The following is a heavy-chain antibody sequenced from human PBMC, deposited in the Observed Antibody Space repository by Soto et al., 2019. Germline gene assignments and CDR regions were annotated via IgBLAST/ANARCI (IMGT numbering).Heavy chain of an antibody. CDR2: ISGSGGIT. V-gene: IGHV3-23*01. J-gene: IGHJ4*02. Sequence: EVQLLESGGGLVQPGGSLRLSCAASGFTFSSYAMTWVRQAPGKGLEWVSVISGSGGITNYADSVKGRFTISRDNSKNTLYLQMNSLRAEDTAVYYCAKQLNFEAGYYRFDYWGQGTLVTVSS. D-gene: IGHD3-9*01. CDR1: GFTFSSYA. CDR3: AKQLNFEAGYYRFDY.